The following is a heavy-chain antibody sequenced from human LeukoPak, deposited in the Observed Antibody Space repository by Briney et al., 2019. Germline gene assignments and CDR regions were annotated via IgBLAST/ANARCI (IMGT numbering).Heavy chain of an antibody. CDR1: GGSFSGYH. Sequence: SETLSLTCAVYGGSFSGYHWSWVRQPPGKGLEWIGEINHSGSTNYNPSLKSRVTISVDTSKNQFSLKLSSVTAADTAVYYCASLWPYQLSAFDIWGQGTMVTVSS. V-gene: IGHV4-34*01. D-gene: IGHD2-2*01. J-gene: IGHJ3*02. CDR3: ASLWPYQLSAFDI. CDR2: INHSGST.